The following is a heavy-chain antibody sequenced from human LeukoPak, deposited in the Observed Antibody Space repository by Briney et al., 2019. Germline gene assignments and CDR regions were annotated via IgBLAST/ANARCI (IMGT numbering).Heavy chain of an antibody. CDR3: VRDAGGY. CDR1: GFTFSTYA. CDR2: ISSDGNKK. Sequence: GGSLRLFCAASGFTFSTYAMHWVRQAPGKGLEWVAVISSDGNKKFYTDSVKGRFTISRDNSRNTLYLQINGLRAEDTAVYYCVRDAGGYWDQGTPVTVSS. J-gene: IGHJ4*02. V-gene: IGHV3-30*10.